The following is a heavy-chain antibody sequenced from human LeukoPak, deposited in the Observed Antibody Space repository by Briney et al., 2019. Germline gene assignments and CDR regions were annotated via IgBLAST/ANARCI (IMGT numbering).Heavy chain of an antibody. Sequence: GASVKVSCKVSGYTLTELSMHWVRQAPGQGLEWMGWINPNSGGTNYAQKFQGRVTMTRDTSISTAYMELSRLRSDDTAVYYCARDHHPGIAAADPPGDYWGQGTLVTVSS. CDR2: INPNSGGT. J-gene: IGHJ4*02. D-gene: IGHD6-13*01. CDR3: ARDHHPGIAAADPPGDY. CDR1: GYTLTELS. V-gene: IGHV1-2*02.